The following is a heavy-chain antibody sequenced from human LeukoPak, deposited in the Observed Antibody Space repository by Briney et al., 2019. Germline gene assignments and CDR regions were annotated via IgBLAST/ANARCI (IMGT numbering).Heavy chain of an antibody. Sequence: PGGSLRLSCAASGFTFSSYGMHWVRQDPGKGLEWVAVISYDGSNKYYADSVKGRFTISRDNSKNTLYLQMNSLRAEDTAVYYCAKDERYYGMDVWGQGTTVTVSS. CDR1: GFTFSSYG. CDR2: ISYDGSNK. CDR3: AKDERYYGMDV. J-gene: IGHJ6*02. V-gene: IGHV3-30*18.